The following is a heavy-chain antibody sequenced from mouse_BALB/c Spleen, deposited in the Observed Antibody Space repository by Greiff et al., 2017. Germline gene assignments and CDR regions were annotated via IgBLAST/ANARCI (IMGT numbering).Heavy chain of an antibody. V-gene: IGHV2-2*02. Sequence: VHLVESGPGLVQPSQSLSITCTVSGFSLTSYGVHWVRQSPGKGLEWLGVIWSGGSTDYNAAFISRLSISKDNSKSQVFFKMNSLQANDTAIYYCARKRYYAMDYWGQGTSVTVSS. CDR2: IWSGGST. J-gene: IGHJ4*01. CDR1: GFSLTSYG. CDR3: ARKRYYAMDY.